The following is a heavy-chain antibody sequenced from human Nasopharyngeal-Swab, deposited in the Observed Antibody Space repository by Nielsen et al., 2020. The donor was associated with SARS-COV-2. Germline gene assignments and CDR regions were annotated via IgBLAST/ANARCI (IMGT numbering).Heavy chain of an antibody. J-gene: IGHJ4*02. V-gene: IGHV3-13*04. Sequence: GRSLRLSCAASGFTCSSYDMHWVRQATGKGLEWVSAIGTAGDTYYPGSVKGRVTIEREKDKNEGYLQMNSLRAGDTAVYYCAREGLEQRVFDYWGQGTLVTVSS. CDR1: GFTCSSYD. CDR3: AREGLEQRVFDY. CDR2: IGTAGDT. D-gene: IGHD1/OR15-1a*01.